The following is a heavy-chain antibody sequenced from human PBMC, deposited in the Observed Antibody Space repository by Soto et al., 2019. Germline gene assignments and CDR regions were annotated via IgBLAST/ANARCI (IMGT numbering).Heavy chain of an antibody. Sequence: ASVKVSCKASGYTFTGYYMHWVLQAPLQGLEWMGWINPNSGGTNYAQKFQGWVTMTRDTSISTAYMELSRLRSDDTAVYYCARDLPYCSSTSCYSYGMDVWGQGTTVTVSS. D-gene: IGHD2-2*01. V-gene: IGHV1-2*04. CDR2: INPNSGGT. CDR3: ARDLPYCSSTSCYSYGMDV. J-gene: IGHJ6*02. CDR1: GYTFTGYY.